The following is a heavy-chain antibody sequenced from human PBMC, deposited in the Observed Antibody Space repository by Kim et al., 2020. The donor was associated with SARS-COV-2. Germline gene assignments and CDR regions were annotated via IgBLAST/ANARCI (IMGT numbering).Heavy chain of an antibody. J-gene: IGHJ6*02. CDR2: IWYDGSNK. Sequence: GGSLRLSCAASGFTFSSYGMHWVRQAPGKGLEWVAVIWYDGSNKYYADSVKGRFTISRDNSKNTLYLQMNSLRAEDTAVYYCAREGSYCTNGVCFSLYYGMDVCGQGTTVTVSS. V-gene: IGHV3-33*01. D-gene: IGHD2-8*01. CDR3: AREGSYCTNGVCFSLYYGMDV. CDR1: GFTFSSYG.